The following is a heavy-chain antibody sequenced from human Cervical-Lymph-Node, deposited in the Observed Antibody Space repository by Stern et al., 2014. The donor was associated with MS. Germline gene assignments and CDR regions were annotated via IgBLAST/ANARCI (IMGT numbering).Heavy chain of an antibody. CDR1: GGTFSKFP. D-gene: IGHD6-13*01. J-gene: IGHJ5*02. CDR2: IFPVFGTP. V-gene: IGHV1-69*01. CDR3: ALSSETSDRWYSLGYDL. Sequence: VQLEESGADVTKPGSSVKVSCKASGGTFSKFPSSWVRQAPGQGLEWMGGIFPVFGTPTYAQEFRGRVTITADVSTSTVYMELSSLRSDDTAVYYCALSSETSDRWYSLGYDLWGQGTLVTVSS.